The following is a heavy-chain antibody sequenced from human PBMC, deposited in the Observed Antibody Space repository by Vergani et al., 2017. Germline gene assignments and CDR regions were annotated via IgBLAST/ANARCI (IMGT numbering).Heavy chain of an antibody. CDR2: VHYRGDT. J-gene: IGHJ4*02. CDR3: ARHISVVRPSSMTAFDY. D-gene: IGHD2-21*01. CDR1: GGSISNNDCY. Sequence: QLQLQESGPGLVKPSETLSLSCAVSGGSISNNDCYWGWVRQPPGKGLEWVGSVHYRGDTYYSPSLKSRVTLSLDTSKKQISLHLTSVTAADTAVYYCARHISVVRPSSMTAFDYWGQGTLVTVSS. V-gene: IGHV4-39*01.